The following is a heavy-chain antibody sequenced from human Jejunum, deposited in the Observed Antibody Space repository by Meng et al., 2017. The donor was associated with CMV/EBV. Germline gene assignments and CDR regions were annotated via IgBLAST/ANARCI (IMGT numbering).Heavy chain of an antibody. Sequence: QAYRVQVGGEGTRPGAPVKVSCKACGYTFTNYGITWVRQAPGQGREWMGWINAYNGDTNYAQTLQGRVTMTTDTSTSTAYMELRSLRSDDTAVYYCARVEVGITSGDYWGQGTLVTVSS. J-gene: IGHJ4*02. V-gene: IGHV1-18*01. CDR3: ARVEVGITSGDY. D-gene: IGHD1-26*01. CDR2: INAYNGDT. CDR1: GYTFTNYG.